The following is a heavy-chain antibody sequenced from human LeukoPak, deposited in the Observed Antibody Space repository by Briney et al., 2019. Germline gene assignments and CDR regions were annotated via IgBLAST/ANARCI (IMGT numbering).Heavy chain of an antibody. Sequence: GASVKVSCKASGYTFTSYGISWVRQAPGQGLEWMGWINPNNGGTNYAQKFQDWVTMTRDTSTSTVYMEVSRLRSDDTAVYYCARAAGSSWHYGMDVWGQGTTVTVSS. J-gene: IGHJ6*02. CDR1: GYTFTSYG. D-gene: IGHD6-13*01. CDR3: ARAAGSSWHYGMDV. V-gene: IGHV1-2*04. CDR2: INPNNGGT.